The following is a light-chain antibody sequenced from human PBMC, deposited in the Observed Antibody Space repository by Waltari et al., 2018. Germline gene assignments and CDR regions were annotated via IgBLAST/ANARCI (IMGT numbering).Light chain of an antibody. J-gene: IGKJ1*01. V-gene: IGKV3-15*01. CDR2: GAS. CDR3: QQYDNWLGT. Sequence: EIVMTQPPATPPVCPGERASLSCRASQSIRRNLAWYQHKPGQAPRLLIYGASTRATGIPARFSGSGSGTEFTLTISSLQSEDFAVYFCQQYDNWLGTFGQGTKVEIK. CDR1: QSIRRN.